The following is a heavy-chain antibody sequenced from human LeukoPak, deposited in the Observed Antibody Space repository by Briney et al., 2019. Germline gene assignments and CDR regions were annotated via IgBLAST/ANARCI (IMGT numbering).Heavy chain of an antibody. V-gene: IGHV4-59*02. Sequence: SETLSLTCTVFGDSVTGYFLNWVRQPPGKGLEWIGHIYKIGTTNYNPSLKSRLTISADTSKNQFSLQLRPVTAADTAVYYCVIGVGWQPDYWGQGALVTVSS. CDR3: VIGVGWQPDY. J-gene: IGHJ4*02. D-gene: IGHD2-15*01. CDR2: IYKIGTT. CDR1: GDSVTGYF.